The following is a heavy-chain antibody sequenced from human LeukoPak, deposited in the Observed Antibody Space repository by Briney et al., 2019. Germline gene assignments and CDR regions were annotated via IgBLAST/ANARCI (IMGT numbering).Heavy chain of an antibody. V-gene: IGHV3-7*03. CDR1: GFTFSSYW. CDR2: IKQDGSEK. Sequence: PGGSLGLSRAASGFTFSSYWMSWVRQAPGKGLEWVANIKQDGSEKYYVDSVKGRFTISRDNAKNSLYLQMNSLRAEDTAVYYCARDPYYYDSSGYSPWGQGTLVTVSS. CDR3: ARDPYYYDSSGYSP. J-gene: IGHJ4*02. D-gene: IGHD3-22*01.